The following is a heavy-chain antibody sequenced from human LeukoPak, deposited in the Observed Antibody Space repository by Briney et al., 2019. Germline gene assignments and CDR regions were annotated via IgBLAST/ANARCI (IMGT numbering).Heavy chain of an antibody. Sequence: GGSLQISCQGSGSSSTSYWISWVRQVPGKGLEWMGRIDPSDSYTNYSPSFQGHVTISADKSISTAYLQWSSLKASDTAMYYCARLDSLDYFDYWGQGTLVTVSS. CDR1: GSSSTSYW. V-gene: IGHV5-10-1*01. CDR3: ARLDSLDYFDY. J-gene: IGHJ4*02. D-gene: IGHD3-22*01. CDR2: IDPSDSYT.